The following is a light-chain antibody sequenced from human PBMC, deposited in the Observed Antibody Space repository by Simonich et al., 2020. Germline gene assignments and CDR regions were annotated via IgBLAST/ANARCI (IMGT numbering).Light chain of an antibody. J-gene: IGLJ2*01. V-gene: IGLV2-23*01. Sequence: QSALTQPASVSGSPGQSITISCTGTSSDVGSYNLVSWSQQHPGKAPKLMIYEGSKRPSGVSNRLSGAKSGNTASLTISGLQAEDEADYYCCSYAGSSTVVFGGGTKLTVL. CDR2: EGS. CDR3: CSYAGSSTVV. CDR1: SSDVGSYNL.